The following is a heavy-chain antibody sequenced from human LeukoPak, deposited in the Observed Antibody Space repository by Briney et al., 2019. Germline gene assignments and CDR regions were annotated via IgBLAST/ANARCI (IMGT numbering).Heavy chain of an antibody. J-gene: IGHJ3*02. Sequence: PSETLSLTCTVSGGSISSYYWSWIRQPPGKGLEWIGYIYYSGSTNYNPSLKSRVTISVDTSKNQFSLKLSSVTAADTAVYYCARDVTGNDAFDIWGQGTMVTVSS. V-gene: IGHV4-59*01. D-gene: IGHD1-20*01. CDR1: GGSISSYY. CDR2: IYYSGST. CDR3: ARDVTGNDAFDI.